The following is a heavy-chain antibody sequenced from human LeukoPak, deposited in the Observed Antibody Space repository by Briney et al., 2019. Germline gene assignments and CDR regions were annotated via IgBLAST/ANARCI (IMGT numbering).Heavy chain of an antibody. D-gene: IGHD3-10*01. CDR2: IFYSGST. J-gene: IGHJ4*02. V-gene: IGHV4-59*08. CDR3: ARHKYGSGSYYNPDY. CDR1: GGSISSYY. Sequence: SETLSLTCTVSGGSISSYYWSWIRQPPGKGLEWIGYIFYSGSTNYNPSLKSRVTISVDTSKNQFSLKLSSVTAADTAVYYCARHKYGSGSYYNPDYWGQGTLVTVSS.